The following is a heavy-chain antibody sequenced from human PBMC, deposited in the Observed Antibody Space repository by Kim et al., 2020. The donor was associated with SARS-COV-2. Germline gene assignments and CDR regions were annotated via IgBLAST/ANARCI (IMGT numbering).Heavy chain of an antibody. Sequence: GGSLRLSCAASGFTFSSYSMNWVRQAPGKGLEWVSSISSSSSYIYYADSVKGRFTISRDNAKNSLYLQMNSLRAEDTAVYYCARDSPYSNPHYYYYGMDVWGQGTTVTVSS. CDR2: ISSSSSYI. CDR1: GFTFSSYS. CDR3: ARDSPYSNPHYYYYGMDV. J-gene: IGHJ6*02. D-gene: IGHD4-4*01. V-gene: IGHV3-21*01.